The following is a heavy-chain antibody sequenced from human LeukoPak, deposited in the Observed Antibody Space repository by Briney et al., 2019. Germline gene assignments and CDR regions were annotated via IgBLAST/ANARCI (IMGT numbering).Heavy chain of an antibody. CDR1: GFTFSSYA. J-gene: IGHJ4*02. D-gene: IGHD3-9*01. V-gene: IGHV3-23*01. CDR2: ISDSGGST. CDR3: AKVVLVGYDILTGYYYFDY. Sequence: PGGTLRLSCAASGFTFSSYAMTWVRQAPGKGLEWVSTISDSGGSTYCTDSLKGLFTISRDNSKNTLYLQMNSLRAEDTALYYCAKVVLVGYDILTGYYYFDYWGQGTLVTVSS.